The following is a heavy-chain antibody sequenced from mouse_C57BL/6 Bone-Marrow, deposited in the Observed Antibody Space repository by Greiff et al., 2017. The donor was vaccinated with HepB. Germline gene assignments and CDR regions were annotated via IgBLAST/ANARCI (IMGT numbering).Heavy chain of an antibody. Sequence: QLQESGPELVKPGASVKISCKASGYSFTDYNMNWVKQSNGKSLEWIGVINPNYGTTSYNQKFKGKATLTVDQYSSTAYMQLNSLTSEDSAVYYCAREGPLLRSPYAMDYWGQGTSVTVSS. CDR2: INPNYGTT. CDR1: GYSFTDYN. CDR3: AREGPLLRSPYAMDY. D-gene: IGHD1-1*01. J-gene: IGHJ4*01. V-gene: IGHV1-39*01.